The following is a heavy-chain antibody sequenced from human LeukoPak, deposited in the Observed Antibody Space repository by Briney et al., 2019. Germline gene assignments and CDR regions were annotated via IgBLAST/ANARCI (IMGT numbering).Heavy chain of an antibody. D-gene: IGHD2-21*02. J-gene: IGHJ4*02. CDR2: ISYDGSNK. CDR1: GFTFSSYG. CDR3: ARDSDCGGDCPLDY. V-gene: IGHV3-30*03. Sequence: PGRSLRLSCAASGFTFSSYGMHWVRQAPGKGLEWVAVISYDGSNKYYADSVKGRFTISRDNSKNTLYLQMNSLRAEDTAVYYCARDSDCGGDCPLDYWGQGTLVTVSS.